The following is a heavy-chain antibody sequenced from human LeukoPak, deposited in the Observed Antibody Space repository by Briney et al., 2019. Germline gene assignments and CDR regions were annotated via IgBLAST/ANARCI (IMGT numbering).Heavy chain of an antibody. J-gene: IGHJ4*02. CDR2: IYHSGST. D-gene: IGHD3/OR15-3a*01. CDR1: GYSISSGYY. Sequence: SETLSLTCTVSGYSISSGYYWGWIRQPPGKGLEWIGNIYHSGSTSYNPSLRSRVTISVDTSKNQFSLKLSSVTAADTAVYYCAQFGPRPHNWGQGTLVTVSS. CDR3: AQFGPRPHN. V-gene: IGHV4-38-2*02.